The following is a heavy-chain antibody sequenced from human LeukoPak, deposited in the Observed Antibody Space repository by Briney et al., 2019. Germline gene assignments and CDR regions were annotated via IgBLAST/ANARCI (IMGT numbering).Heavy chain of an antibody. D-gene: IGHD6-19*01. CDR3: ARDKAVAGQSLRADV. J-gene: IGHJ6*04. V-gene: IGHV3-21*01. Sequence: GPLSLSCAASGFTFSSYSMNWVRQAPGKGLEGVSSISSSSYIYYADSVMGRFTISRDNAKNSLYLQMHSLRAEDTAVYYCARDKAVAGQSLRADVWGKGTTVTVSS. CDR2: ISSSSYI. CDR1: GFTFSSYS.